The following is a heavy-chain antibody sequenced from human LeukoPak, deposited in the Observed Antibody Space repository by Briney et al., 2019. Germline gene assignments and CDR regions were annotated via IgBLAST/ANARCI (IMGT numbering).Heavy chain of an antibody. CDR2: IYHSGST. CDR3: ARGEGCGGDCSENWFDP. Sequence: SETLSLTCTVSGYSISSGYYWGWIRQPPGQGLEWTGSIYHSGSTYYNPSLKSRVTISVDTSKNQFSLKLSSVTAADTAVYYCARGEGCGGDCSENWFDPWGQGTLVTVCS. D-gene: IGHD2-21*01. CDR1: GYSISSGYY. J-gene: IGHJ5*02. V-gene: IGHV4-38-2*02.